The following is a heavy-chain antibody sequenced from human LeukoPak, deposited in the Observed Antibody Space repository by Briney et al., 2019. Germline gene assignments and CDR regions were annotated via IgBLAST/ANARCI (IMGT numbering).Heavy chain of an antibody. V-gene: IGHV4-61*09. Sequence: SETLSLTCTVSGGSINSGSYYWNWIRQSAGKGLEWIGHIHTTGSTNCNPSLKSRVTTSLDTSKNQFSLKLSSVTAADTAVYYCARAKSRPRTGYSSSWYSDWGQGTLVTVSS. CDR1: GGSINSGSYY. J-gene: IGHJ4*02. CDR2: IHTTGST. CDR3: ARAKSRPRTGYSSSWYSD. D-gene: IGHD6-13*01.